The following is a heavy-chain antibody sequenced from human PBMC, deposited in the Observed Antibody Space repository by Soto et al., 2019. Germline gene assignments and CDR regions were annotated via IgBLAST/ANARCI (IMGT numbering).Heavy chain of an antibody. D-gene: IGHD6-19*01. CDR1: GYTFTSYG. V-gene: IGHV1-18*01. CDR2: ISAYNGNT. CDR3: ARDRAEIAVAGLSDY. J-gene: IGHJ4*02. Sequence: GASVKVSCKASGYTFTSYGISWVRQAPGQGLEWMGWISAYNGNTNYAQKLQGRVTMTTDTSTSTAYMELRSLRSDDTAVYYCARDRAEIAVAGLSDYWGQGTLDTVSS.